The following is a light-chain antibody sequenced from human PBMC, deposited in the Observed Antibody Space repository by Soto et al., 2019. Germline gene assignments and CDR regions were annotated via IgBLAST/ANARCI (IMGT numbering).Light chain of an antibody. Sequence: QSVLTQPPSASGTPGQRVTISCSGGEANIGTYSVNWYQQFPGAAPKLLIFSSSHRPPGDLDRFSVSKSGTAASLAISGLQTEDEADYYCASWDDSVNGWVFGGGTKLTVL. CDR2: SSS. J-gene: IGLJ3*02. CDR1: EANIGTYS. CDR3: ASWDDSVNGWV. V-gene: IGLV1-44*01.